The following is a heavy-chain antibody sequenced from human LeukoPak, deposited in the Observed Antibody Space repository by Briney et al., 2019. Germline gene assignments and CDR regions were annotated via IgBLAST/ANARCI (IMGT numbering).Heavy chain of an antibody. D-gene: IGHD6-13*01. CDR3: ARHPGALSSWYDY. V-gene: IGHV4-59*08. CDR1: GGSFSGYY. CDR2: IYYSGST. J-gene: IGHJ4*02. Sequence: SETLSLTCAVYGGSFSGYYWSWIRQPPGKGLEWIGYIYYSGSTNYNPSLKSRVTISVDTSKNQFSLKLSSVTATGTAVYYCARHPGALSSWYDYWGQGTLVTVSS.